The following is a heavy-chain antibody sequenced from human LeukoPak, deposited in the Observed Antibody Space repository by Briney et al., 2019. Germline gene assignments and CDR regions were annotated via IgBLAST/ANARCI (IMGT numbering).Heavy chain of an antibody. J-gene: IGHJ4*02. CDR2: INPDSGFT. D-gene: IGHD3-16*01. V-gene: IGHV1-2*02. CDR1: GYTFTHDY. Sequence: ASVKVSCTASGYTFTHDYMHWVRHAPGQGLEFMGWINPDSGFTNYEQKFKGRVTMTRDTSISTAYLEVRSLTSDDTAVYYCAPTAEAYTSWWKVWGQGTLVTVSS. CDR3: APTAEAYTSWWKV.